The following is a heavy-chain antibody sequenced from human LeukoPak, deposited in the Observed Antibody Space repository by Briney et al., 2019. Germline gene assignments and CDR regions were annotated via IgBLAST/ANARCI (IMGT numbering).Heavy chain of an antibody. CDR1: GGSISSSSYY. D-gene: IGHD3-10*01. CDR3: ARSDYDSGSYSYFAT. Sequence: SETLSLTCSVSGGSISSSSYYWGWIRQPPGKGLEWIGSIYYSGSAYYNPSLKSRVTASVDTSKNLFYLKVTSVTAADTAVYHCARSDYDSGSYSYFATWGQGTLVTVSS. CDR2: IYYSGSA. V-gene: IGHV4-39*01. J-gene: IGHJ4*02.